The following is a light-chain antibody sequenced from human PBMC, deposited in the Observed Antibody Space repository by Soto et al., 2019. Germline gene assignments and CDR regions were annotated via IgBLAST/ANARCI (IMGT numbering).Light chain of an antibody. J-gene: IGKJ3*01. CDR1: QSVSSSY. CDR2: GAS. Sequence: EVVLTQSPGTLSLSPGERATLSCRASQSVSSSYLAWYQQKPGQAPRLLIYGASSRATGIPDRFSGRGSGKSFPLTISRPETEDFAVYYCQQYGSSPRFTFGPGTKVDIK. CDR3: QQYGSSPRFT. V-gene: IGKV3-20*01.